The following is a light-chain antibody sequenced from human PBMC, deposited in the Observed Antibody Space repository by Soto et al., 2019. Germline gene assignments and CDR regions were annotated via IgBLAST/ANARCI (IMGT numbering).Light chain of an antibody. V-gene: IGLV2-14*01. Sequence: QSALTQPASVSGSPGQSITISCTGTTGDVGYYNYVSWYQQHPGKAPKLIIHEVMNRPSGVSHRFSGSKSGNTASLTISGLQAEDEADYYCTSYTSNSTLLFGGGTKV. CDR2: EVM. CDR3: TSYTSNSTLL. CDR1: TGDVGYYNY. J-gene: IGLJ1*01.